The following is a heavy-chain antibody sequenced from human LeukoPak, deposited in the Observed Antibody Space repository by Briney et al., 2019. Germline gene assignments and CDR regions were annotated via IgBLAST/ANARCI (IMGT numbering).Heavy chain of an antibody. V-gene: IGHV3-23*01. CDR1: GFTFSSYA. Sequence: GGSLRLSCAASGFTFSSYAMSWVRPAPGKGLEWVSAISSSGGSTYYAGSVKGRFTISRDKSKNTLYLQMTSLRAEETAVYYCAKDIPEVPAAFGGGIDYWGQGTLVTVSS. J-gene: IGHJ4*02. D-gene: IGHD2-2*01. CDR3: AKDIPEVPAAFGGGIDY. CDR2: ISSSGGST.